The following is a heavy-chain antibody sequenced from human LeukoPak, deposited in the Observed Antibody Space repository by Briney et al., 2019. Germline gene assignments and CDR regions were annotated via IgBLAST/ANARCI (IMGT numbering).Heavy chain of an antibody. CDR2: ISSSSSYI. V-gene: IGHV3-21*01. D-gene: IGHD6-13*01. J-gene: IGHJ5*02. CDR1: GFTFSSYS. CDR3: ARAAYSSWYSLLGQNWFDP. Sequence: GGSLRLSCAASGFTFSSYSMNWVRQAPGKGLEWVSSISSSSSYIYYADSVKGRFTISRDNSKNTLYLQMGSLRAEDMAVYYCARAAYSSWYSLLGQNWFDPWGQGTLVTVSS.